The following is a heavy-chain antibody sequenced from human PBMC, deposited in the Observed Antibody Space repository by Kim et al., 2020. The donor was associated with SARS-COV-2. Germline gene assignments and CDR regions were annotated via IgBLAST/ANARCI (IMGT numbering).Heavy chain of an antibody. Sequence: KCRFTISKDNAKNSLYLQMNSLRAEDTAVYYCARDQFIAVAGTLINAFDYWGQGTLVTVSS. J-gene: IGHJ4*02. CDR3: ARDQFIAVAGTLINAFDY. D-gene: IGHD6-19*01. V-gene: IGHV3-11*04.